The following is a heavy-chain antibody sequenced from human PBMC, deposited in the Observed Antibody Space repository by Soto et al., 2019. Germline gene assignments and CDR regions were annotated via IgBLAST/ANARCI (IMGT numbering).Heavy chain of an antibody. CDR1: GDSISSYY. CDR2: IHYSGST. Sequence: SETLSLTCTVSGDSISSYYWGWIRQPPGKGLEWIGYIHYSGSTNYNPSLKSRVTTSVDTPKNQFSLKVNSMTAANTAVYYCARGGLAARKGRWFDPWGQGTLVTVSS. CDR3: ARGGLAARKGRWFDP. D-gene: IGHD6-6*01. V-gene: IGHV4-59*01. J-gene: IGHJ5*02.